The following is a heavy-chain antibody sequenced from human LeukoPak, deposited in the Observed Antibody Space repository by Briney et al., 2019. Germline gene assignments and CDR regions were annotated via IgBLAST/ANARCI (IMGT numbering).Heavy chain of an antibody. CDR3: AELGITMIGGV. D-gene: IGHD3-10*02. J-gene: IGHJ6*04. CDR1: GFTFSSYD. V-gene: IGHV3-48*03. Sequence: GRSLRLSCAASGFTFSSYDMNWVRQAPGKGLEWISYISFSGSAIYYADSVKGRFTISRDNAKNSLYLQMNSLRAEDTAVYYCAELGITMIGGVWGKGTTVTISS. CDR2: ISFSGSAI.